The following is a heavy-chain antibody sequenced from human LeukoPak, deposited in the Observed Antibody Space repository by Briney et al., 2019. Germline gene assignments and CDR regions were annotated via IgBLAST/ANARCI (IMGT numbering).Heavy chain of an antibody. CDR1: GFTFSRNW. D-gene: IGHD3-10*01. V-gene: IGHV3-74*01. CDR2: IKYDGSYA. J-gene: IGHJ6*02. Sequence: PGGSLRLSCAASGFTFSRNWMHWVRLGSGKGLVWVSRIKYDGSYANYADSVKGRFTISRDNAKNTLYLQMNSLRAEDTAVYYCARSHRGYYYYYGMDVWGQGTTVTVSS. CDR3: ARSHRGYYYYYGMDV.